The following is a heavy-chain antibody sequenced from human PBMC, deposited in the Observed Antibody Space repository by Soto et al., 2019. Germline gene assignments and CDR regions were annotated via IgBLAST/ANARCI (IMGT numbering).Heavy chain of an antibody. J-gene: IGHJ5*02. CDR1: GYTLTELS. V-gene: IGHV1-24*01. CDR3: ATRGRHCTNGVCYSGNWFDP. CDR2: FDPEDGET. Sequence: ASVKVSCKVSGYTLTELSMHWVRQAPGKGLEWMGGFDPEDGETIYAQKFQGRVTMTEDTSTDTAYMELSSLRPEDTAVYYCATRGRHCTNGVCYSGNWFDPWGQGTLVTVSS. D-gene: IGHD2-8*01.